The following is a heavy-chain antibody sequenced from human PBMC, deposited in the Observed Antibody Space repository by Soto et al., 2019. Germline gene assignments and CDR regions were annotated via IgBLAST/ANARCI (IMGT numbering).Heavy chain of an antibody. CDR2: IYHSGSI. V-gene: IGHV4-4*02. CDR3: ARLADI. D-gene: IGHD6-6*01. CDR1: GVSISSSNW. Sequence: QVQLQESGPGLVKPSGTLSLTCAVSGVSISSSNWWSWVRQPPGKGLEWLGEIYHSGSINYNPSLRSRVTLSVDKSKNQFSLKLSSVAAADPAVYYCARLADIWGQGKMVTVSS. J-gene: IGHJ3*02.